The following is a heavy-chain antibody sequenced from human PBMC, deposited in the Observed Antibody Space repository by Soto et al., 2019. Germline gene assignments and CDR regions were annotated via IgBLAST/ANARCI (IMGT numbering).Heavy chain of an antibody. J-gene: IGHJ4*02. CDR1: GFTFSSYS. CDR3: ARGRGGIHHFDY. D-gene: IGHD3-16*01. CDR2: ISSSSSYI. Sequence: WGSLRLSCAASGFTFSSYSMNWVRQAPGKGLEWVSSISSSSSYIYYADSVKGRFTISRDNAKNSLYLQMNSLRAEDTAVYYFARGRGGIHHFDYLGQGNLVDVSS. V-gene: IGHV3-21*01.